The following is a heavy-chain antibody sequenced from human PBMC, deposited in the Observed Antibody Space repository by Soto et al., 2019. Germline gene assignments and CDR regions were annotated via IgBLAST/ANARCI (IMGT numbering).Heavy chain of an antibody. CDR1: GGSISSGDYY. D-gene: IGHD5-18*01. Sequence: PSETLSLTCTVSGGSISSGDYYWRWVRQPPGKGLEWIGYIYYSGSTYYNPSLKSRVTISVDTSKNQFSLKLSSVTAADTAVYYCARADTAMADFDYWGQGTLVTVPQ. J-gene: IGHJ4*02. CDR3: ARADTAMADFDY. CDR2: IYYSGST. V-gene: IGHV4-30-4*01.